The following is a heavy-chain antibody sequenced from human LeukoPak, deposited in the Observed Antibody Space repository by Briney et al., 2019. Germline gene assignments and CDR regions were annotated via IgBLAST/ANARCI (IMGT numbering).Heavy chain of an antibody. J-gene: IGHJ4*02. Sequence: SVKVSCKASGGTFSSYATSWVRQAPGQGLEWMGGIIPIFGTANYAQKFQGRVTITADKSTSTAYMELSSLRSEDTAVYYCASADSGWYLDWGQGTLVTVSS. CDR2: IIPIFGTA. V-gene: IGHV1-69*06. CDR1: GGTFSSYA. CDR3: ASADSGWYLD. D-gene: IGHD6-19*01.